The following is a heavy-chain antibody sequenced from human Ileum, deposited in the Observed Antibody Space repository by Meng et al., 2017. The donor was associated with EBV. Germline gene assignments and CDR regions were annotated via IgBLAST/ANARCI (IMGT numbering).Heavy chain of an antibody. CDR2: TNEDGGIT. CDR1: GFSFSRFW. J-gene: IGHJ4*02. Sequence: EVQLLESGGGLVQPGGFLRLFCAVYGFSFSRFWMHWVRQVPGKGLVWVARTNEDGGITNYADSVQGRFTISRDNTRNTLYLQMNSLRDEDTAVYFCSRDLAGPFDDWGQGTLVTVSS. CDR3: SRDLAGPFDD. V-gene: IGHV3-74*01.